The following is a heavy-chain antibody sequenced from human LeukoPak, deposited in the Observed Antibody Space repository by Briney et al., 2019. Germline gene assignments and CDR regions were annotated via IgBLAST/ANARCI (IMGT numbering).Heavy chain of an antibody. CDR2: VHYTGKT. CDR3: ARGYYDRSGSSNPFDS. D-gene: IGHD3-22*01. V-gene: IGHV4-59*01. CDR1: GDSISSSY. Sequence: SETLSLTCTVSGDSISSSYWSWIRQPPGKRLEWVGYVHYTGKTNYNPSLNNRATISVDMSKNQFSLTLTSVTSADTAVYYCARGYYDRSGSSNPFDSWGQGTLVTVSA. J-gene: IGHJ4*02.